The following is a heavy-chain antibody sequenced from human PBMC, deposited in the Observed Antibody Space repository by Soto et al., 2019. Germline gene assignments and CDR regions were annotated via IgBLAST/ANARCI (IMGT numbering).Heavy chain of an antibody. D-gene: IGHD1-1*01. CDR1: GFTFNMYW. CDR3: AKGAVPTTPVPLFDY. J-gene: IGHJ4*02. Sequence: GGSLRLSCAASGFTFNMYWMHWVRQAPGEGLEWVSRISDDDSRTYYADSVKGRFTISRDNSKNTLYLQMNSLRAEDTAVYYCAKGAVPTTPVPLFDYWGQGTLVTVSS. V-gene: IGHV3-23*01. CDR2: ISDDDSRT.